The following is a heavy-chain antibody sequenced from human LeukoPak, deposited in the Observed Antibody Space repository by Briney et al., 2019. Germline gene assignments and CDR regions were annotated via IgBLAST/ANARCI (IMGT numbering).Heavy chain of an antibody. CDR3: AKYKFGSDYFSN. D-gene: IGHD2/OR15-2a*01. CDR1: GDSISGYY. J-gene: IGHJ4*02. V-gene: IGHV4-4*07. Sequence: NTSETLSLTCTVSGDSISGYYWSWIRQPAGKGLEWIGRIYTSGSTKYNPSFQGRVTMSLDTSKNQFSLRLSSVAAADTAIYYCAKYKFGSDYFSNWGQGTLVTVSS. CDR2: IYTSGST.